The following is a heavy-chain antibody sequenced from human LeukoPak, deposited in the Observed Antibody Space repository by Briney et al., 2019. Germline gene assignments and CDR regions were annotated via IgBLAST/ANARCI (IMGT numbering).Heavy chain of an antibody. CDR2: IRTKAASYDA. Sequence: GGSLRLSCAASGFTFSGSPMHWVRQASGKGLEWVGRIRTKAASYDAAYAASVKGRFTISRDDSKNTAYLQMNSLKTEDTAMYYCARDAIDDYSNRDYWGQGTLVTVSS. D-gene: IGHD4-11*01. V-gene: IGHV3-73*01. CDR3: ARDAIDDYSNRDY. CDR1: GFTFSGSP. J-gene: IGHJ4*02.